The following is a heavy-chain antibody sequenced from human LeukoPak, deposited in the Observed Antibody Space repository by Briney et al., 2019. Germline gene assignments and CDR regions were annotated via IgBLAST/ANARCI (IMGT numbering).Heavy chain of an antibody. J-gene: IGHJ4*02. CDR1: GFTFSSYA. CDR2: ISGSGGST. CDR3: AKDWAVVVVAATFDY. V-gene: IGHV3-23*01. D-gene: IGHD2-15*01. Sequence: PGGSLRPSCAASGFTFSSYAMSWVRQAPGKGLEWVSAISGSGGSTYYADSVKGRFTISRDNSKNTLYLQMNSLRAEDTAVYYCAKDWAVVVVAATFDYWGQGTLVTVSS.